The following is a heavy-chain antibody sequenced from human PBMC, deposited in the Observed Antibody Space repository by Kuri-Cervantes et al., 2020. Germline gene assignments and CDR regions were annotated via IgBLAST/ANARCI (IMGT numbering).Heavy chain of an antibody. V-gene: IGHV3-9*01. CDR2: ISWNSGSI. Sequence: LSLTCAASGFTFDDYAMHWVRQAPGKGLEWVSGISWNSGSIGYADSVKGRFTISRDNSKNTLYLQMNSLRAEDTAVYYCAKAYYDFWSGQDYYYYGMDVCGQGITVTVSS. J-gene: IGHJ6*02. D-gene: IGHD3-3*01. CDR3: AKAYYDFWSGQDYYYYGMDV. CDR1: GFTFDDYA.